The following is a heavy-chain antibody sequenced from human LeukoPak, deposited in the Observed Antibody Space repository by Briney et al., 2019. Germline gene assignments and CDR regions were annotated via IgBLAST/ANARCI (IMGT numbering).Heavy chain of an antibody. CDR2: MYYSGST. CDR1: GGPIGSGDYY. CDR3: ARPYYYDSRIDP. Sequence: SETLSLTCTVSGGPIGSGDYYWSWIRQPPGKGLEWIAYMYYSGSTYYNPSLKSRVTMSADTSKNQLSLKLSSVTAADTAVYYCARPYYYDSRIDPWGQGILVTVSS. V-gene: IGHV4-30-4*01. J-gene: IGHJ5*02. D-gene: IGHD3-22*01.